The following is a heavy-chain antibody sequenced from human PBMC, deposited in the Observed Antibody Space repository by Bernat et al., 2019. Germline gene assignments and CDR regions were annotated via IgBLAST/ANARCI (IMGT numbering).Heavy chain of an antibody. J-gene: IGHJ4*02. D-gene: IGHD3-16*02. CDR1: GYSFTSYW. V-gene: IGHV5-10-1*01. CDR2: IDPSDSYT. Sequence: EVQLVQSGAEVKKPGESLRISCKGSGYSFTSYWISWVRQMPGKGLEWMGRIDPSDSYTNYSPSFPGHLTISADKSISTAYLQWSSLKASDTAMYYCARDYIWGSYRSRFDYWGQGTLVTVSS. CDR3: ARDYIWGSYRSRFDY.